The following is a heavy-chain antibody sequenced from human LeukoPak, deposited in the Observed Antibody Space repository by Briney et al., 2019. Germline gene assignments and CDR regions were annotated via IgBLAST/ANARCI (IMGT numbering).Heavy chain of an antibody. CDR2: INPNSGGT. D-gene: IGHD5-18*01. Sequence: ASVKVSCKASGYTFTDYFMHWVRQAPGQGLEWMGWINPNSGGTHYAQKFQGRVTMTRDTSISTAYMELSRLSSDDTAVYYCARDPGYSSPRGDYWGQRTLVTVSS. J-gene: IGHJ4*02. V-gene: IGHV1-2*02. CDR3: ARDPGYSSPRGDY. CDR1: GYTFTDYF.